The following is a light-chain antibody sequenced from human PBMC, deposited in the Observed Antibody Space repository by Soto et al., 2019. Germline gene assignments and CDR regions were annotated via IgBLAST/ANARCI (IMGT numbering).Light chain of an antibody. J-gene: IGLJ1*01. CDR3: TAWDDSLNGYV. CDR1: NSNIGNNY. CDR2: DNN. V-gene: IGLV1-51*01. Sequence: QSVLTQPPSVSATPGQTVTISCSGSNSNIGNNYVSWYQQLPGTAPKLLIYDNNKRPSEIPDRFSGSKSGTSASLAISGLQSEDEADYYCTAWDDSLNGYVFGSGTKVTVL.